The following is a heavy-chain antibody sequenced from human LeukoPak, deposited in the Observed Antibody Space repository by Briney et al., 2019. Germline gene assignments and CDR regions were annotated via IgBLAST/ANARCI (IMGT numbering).Heavy chain of an antibody. CDR2: IQADGGNK. CDR1: GFTFRNSD. CDR3: ARVEATHTPIYYYYYMDV. D-gene: IGHD5-12*01. Sequence: PGGSLRLSCAATGFTFRNSDMHWVRQAPGKGPEWVAFIQADGGNKYYADSVKGRFTISRDNAKNSLYLQMNSLRAEDTAVYYCARVEATHTPIYYYYYMDVWGKGTTVTISS. V-gene: IGHV3-30*02. J-gene: IGHJ6*03.